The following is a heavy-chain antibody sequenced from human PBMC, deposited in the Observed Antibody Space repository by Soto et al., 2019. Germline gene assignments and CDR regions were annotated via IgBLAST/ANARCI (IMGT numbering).Heavy chain of an antibody. V-gene: IGHV3-21*01. CDR1: VFTFSGDA. J-gene: IGHJ6*02. Sequence: WWSLRLSCSASVFTFSGDAMNWVRQAPGKGLEWVSSISTTSTYIYYAESVKGRFTISRDNANNSLHLQMNSLRAEDTAVYYCVRDYVMDVWGQGTTVTVSS. CDR3: VRDYVMDV. CDR2: ISTTSTYI. D-gene: IGHD3-10*02.